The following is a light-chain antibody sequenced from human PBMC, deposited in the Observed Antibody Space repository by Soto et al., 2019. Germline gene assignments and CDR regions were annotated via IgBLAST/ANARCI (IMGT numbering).Light chain of an antibody. Sequence: EIVLTQSPGTLSLSPGERATLSCRASQSISASYLAWYQQKPGQAPRLLIFGASSRATDIPDRFSGGGSGTDFTLTISRLEPEDFAMYYCHQYDSSPKTFGQGTKLEIK. CDR1: QSISASY. CDR3: HQYDSSPKT. CDR2: GAS. J-gene: IGKJ1*01. V-gene: IGKV3-20*01.